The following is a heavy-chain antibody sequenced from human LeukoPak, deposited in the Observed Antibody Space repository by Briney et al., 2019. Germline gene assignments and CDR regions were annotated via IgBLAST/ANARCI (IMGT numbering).Heavy chain of an antibody. J-gene: IGHJ4*02. Sequence: GGSLRLSCAASGFTFSSYAMSWVRQAPGKGLEWASAFSGSGGSTYYADSVKGRFTISRDNSKNTLYLQMNSLRAEDTAVYYCAKETYYYDSSGPGDYWGQGTLVTVSS. V-gene: IGHV3-23*01. CDR3: AKETYYYDSSGPGDY. CDR1: GFTFSSYA. CDR2: FSGSGGST. D-gene: IGHD3-22*01.